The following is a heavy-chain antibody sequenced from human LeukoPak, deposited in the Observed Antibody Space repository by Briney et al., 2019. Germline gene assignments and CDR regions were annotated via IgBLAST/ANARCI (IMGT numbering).Heavy chain of an antibody. D-gene: IGHD6-13*01. CDR3: AVEAAAGLNFDY. CDR2: INPNSGGT. J-gene: IGHJ4*02. Sequence: ASVKVSCKASGYTFTGYYMHWVRQAPGQGLEWMGWINPNSGGTNYAQKFQGRVTMTRDTSISTAYMELSRLRSDDTAVYYRAVEAAAGLNFDYWGQGTLVTVSS. V-gene: IGHV1-2*02. CDR1: GYTFTGYY.